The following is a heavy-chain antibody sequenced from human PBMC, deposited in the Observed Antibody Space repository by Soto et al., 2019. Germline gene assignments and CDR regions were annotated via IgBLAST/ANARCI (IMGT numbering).Heavy chain of an antibody. CDR1: GFTFSSYA. CDR3: AKDRTMVRGATGFDP. V-gene: IGHV3-23*01. D-gene: IGHD3-10*01. CDR2: ISGSGGST. Sequence: PGGSLRLSCAASGFTFSSYAMSWVRQAPGKGLEWVSAISGSGGSTYYADSVKGRFTISRDNSKNTLYLQMNSLRAEDTAVYYCAKDRTMVRGATGFDPWGQGTLVTVSS. J-gene: IGHJ5*02.